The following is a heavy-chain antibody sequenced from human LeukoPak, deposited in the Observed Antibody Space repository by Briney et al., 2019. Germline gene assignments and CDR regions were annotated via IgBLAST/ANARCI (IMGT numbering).Heavy chain of an antibody. CDR2: IDPNSGGT. Sequence: GASVKVSCKTSGYTFTNYYIHWVRQAPGQGLEWMGRIDPNSGGTNYAQKFQGRVTMTRDTSISTAYMELSRLRSDDTAVYYCARGATMVRGVIVDYYYGMDVWGQGTTVTVSS. CDR3: ARGATMVRGVIVDYYYGMDV. V-gene: IGHV1-2*06. CDR1: GYTFTNYY. D-gene: IGHD3-10*01. J-gene: IGHJ6*02.